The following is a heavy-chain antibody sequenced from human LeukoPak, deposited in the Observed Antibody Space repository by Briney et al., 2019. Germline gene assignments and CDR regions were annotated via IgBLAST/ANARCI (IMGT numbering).Heavy chain of an antibody. V-gene: IGHV3-23*01. Sequence: GRSLRLSCAASGFTFSSYAMSWVRQAPGKGLEWVSAISGSGGSTYYADSVKGRFTISRDNSKNTLYLQMNSLRAEDTAVYYCAKDRGGWLRLTYYFDYWGQGTLVTVSS. CDR1: GFTFSSYA. CDR3: AKDRGGWLRLTYYFDY. CDR2: ISGSGGST. J-gene: IGHJ4*02. D-gene: IGHD5-12*01.